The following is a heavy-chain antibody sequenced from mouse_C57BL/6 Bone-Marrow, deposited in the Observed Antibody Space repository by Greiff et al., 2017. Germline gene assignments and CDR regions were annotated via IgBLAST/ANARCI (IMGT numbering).Heavy chain of an antibody. J-gene: IGHJ4*01. CDR1: GFNIKDDY. V-gene: IGHV14-4*01. CDR2: IDPENGDT. Sequence: VQLQQSGAELVRPGASVKLSCTASGFNIKDDYMHWVKQRPEQGLEWIGWIDPENGDTEYASKFQGKATITADTSSNTAYLQLSSLTSEDTAVYYCTTVVADAMDYWGQGTSVTVSA. D-gene: IGHD1-1*01. CDR3: TTVVADAMDY.